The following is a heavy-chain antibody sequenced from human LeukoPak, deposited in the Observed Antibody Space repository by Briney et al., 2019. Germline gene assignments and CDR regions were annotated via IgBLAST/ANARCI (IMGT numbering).Heavy chain of an antibody. CDR1: GFTFSSSW. J-gene: IGHJ4*02. V-gene: IGHV3-7*05. D-gene: IGHD1/OR15-1a*01. CDR3: ARWNNDCEFDY. Sequence: GGSLRLSCAASGFTFSSSWMTWVRQASGKGLEWVAHIKEDGTEEYYVDSVKGRFTISRDNAKNSLYLQMNSLRAEDTAVYYCARWNNDCEFDYWGQGTLVSVSS. CDR2: IKEDGTEE.